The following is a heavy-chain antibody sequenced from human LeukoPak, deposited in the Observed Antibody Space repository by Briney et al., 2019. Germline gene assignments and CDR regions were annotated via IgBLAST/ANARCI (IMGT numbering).Heavy chain of an antibody. CDR3: ARDPRGYSYAAGLNWFDP. J-gene: IGHJ5*02. D-gene: IGHD5-18*01. CDR1: GGTFSSYA. CDR2: IIPIFGTA. V-gene: IGHV1-69*13. Sequence: SVKVSCKASGGTFSSYAISWVRQAPGQGLEWMGGIIPIFGTANYAQKFQGRVTITADESTSTAYMELSSLRSEDTAVYYCARDPRGYSYAAGLNWFDPWGQGTLVTVSS.